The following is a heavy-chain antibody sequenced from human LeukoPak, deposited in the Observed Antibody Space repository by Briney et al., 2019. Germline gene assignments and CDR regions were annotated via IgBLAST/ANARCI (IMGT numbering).Heavy chain of an antibody. J-gene: IGHJ6*03. CDR3: ARDKRYQLLDRYYYYYYMDV. D-gene: IGHD2-2*01. Sequence: SETLSLTCTVSGGSISSSRYFWGWIRQPPGKGLEWIGSIYYSGSTYYNPSLKSRVTISVDTSKNQFSLKLSSVTAADTAVYYCARDKRYQLLDRYYYYYYMDVWGKGTTVTVSS. CDR1: GGSISSSRYF. CDR2: IYYSGST. V-gene: IGHV4-39*07.